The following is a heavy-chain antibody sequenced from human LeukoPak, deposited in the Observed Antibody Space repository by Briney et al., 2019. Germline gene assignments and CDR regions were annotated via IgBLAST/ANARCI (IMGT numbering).Heavy chain of an antibody. CDR1: GCTFTSSA. Sequence: ASVKVSCKASGCTFTSSAFNWVRQAPGQGLEWMGRIIPTLGNVNTAQNFQGRLTITTDKSTSTAYMELRSLRSDDTAVYYCARDPIVLVGELMDDWGEGREVTV. J-gene: IGHJ6*01. D-gene: IGHD3-10*01. CDR2: IIPTLGNV. CDR3: ARDPIVLVGELMDD. V-gene: IGHV1-69*04.